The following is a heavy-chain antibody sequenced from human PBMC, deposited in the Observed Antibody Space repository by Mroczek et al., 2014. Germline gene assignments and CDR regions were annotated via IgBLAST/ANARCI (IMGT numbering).Heavy chain of an antibody. D-gene: IGHD4-23*01. CDR1: GFTFSSYG. CDR3: ARDKGTVVTYYFDY. J-gene: IGHJ4*02. Sequence: QVQLVESGGGVVQPGRSLRLSCAASGFTFSSYGMHWVRQAPGKGLEWVAVIWYDGSNKYYADSVKGRFTISRDNSKNTLYLQMNSLRAEDTAVYYCARDKGTVVTYYFDYWGQGTLVTVSS. V-gene: IGHV3-33*01. CDR2: IWYDGSNK.